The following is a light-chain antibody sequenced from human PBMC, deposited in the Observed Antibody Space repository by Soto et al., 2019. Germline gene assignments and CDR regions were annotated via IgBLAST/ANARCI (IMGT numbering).Light chain of an antibody. Sequence: VQMTQSPSSLSESVGDRVTITFRASQSMNSHLNWYQQKPGKPPKLLIHTTSSLLSGVPSKFSGSGTGTHLTLPISSLQPEDFATKYYQQCDSTPPTLGGGTKVEI. CDR2: TTS. V-gene: IGKV1-39*01. J-gene: IGKJ4*01. CDR3: QQCDSTPPT. CDR1: QSMNSH.